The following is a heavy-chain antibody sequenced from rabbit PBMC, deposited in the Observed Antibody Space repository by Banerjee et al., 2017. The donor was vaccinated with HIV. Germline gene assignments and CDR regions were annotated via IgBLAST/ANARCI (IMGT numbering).Heavy chain of an antibody. J-gene: IGHJ4*01. D-gene: IGHD6-1*01. V-gene: IGHV1S45*01. Sequence: QEQLEESGGDLVQPEGSLTLTCTASGFSFSSSYYMCWVRQAPGKGLEWIGCIYAGSGNTVYATCAKGRFTISRTSSTTVTLQMTSLTAADTATYFCARDLRLYAGYAGYGYAWDLWGPGTLVTVS. CDR2: IYAGSGNT. CDR1: GFSFSSSYY. CDR3: ARDLRLYAGYAGYGYAWDL.